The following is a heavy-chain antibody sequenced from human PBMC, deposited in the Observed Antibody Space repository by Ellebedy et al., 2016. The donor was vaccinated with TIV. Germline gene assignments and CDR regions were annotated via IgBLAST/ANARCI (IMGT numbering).Heavy chain of an antibody. CDR3: ASKRFGYSSTWYRGWYFDL. V-gene: IGHV3-53*01. D-gene: IGHD6-13*01. Sequence: PGGSLRLSCAASGFTVSSNYMSWVRQAPGKGLEWVSVIYSGGDTYYADSVKGRFTISRYNSNNTLYLQMNSLSAEDTAVYYCASKRFGYSSTWYRGWYFDLWGRGTLVTVSS. CDR1: GFTVSSNY. CDR2: IYSGGDT. J-gene: IGHJ2*01.